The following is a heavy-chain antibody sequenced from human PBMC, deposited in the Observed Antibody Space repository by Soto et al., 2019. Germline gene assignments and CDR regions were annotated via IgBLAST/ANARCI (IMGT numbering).Heavy chain of an antibody. D-gene: IGHD3-10*01. CDR3: ATRYGSGKYYYYGMDV. CDR1: GFTFSSYE. J-gene: IGHJ6*02. Sequence: GGSLRLSCAASGFTFSSYEMNWVRQAPGKGLDWVSYISSSGGTIYYADSVEGRFTISRDNAKNSLYPQMNSLRVEDTAVYYCATRYGSGKYYYYGMDVWGQGTTVTVSS. CDR2: ISSSGGTI. V-gene: IGHV3-48*03.